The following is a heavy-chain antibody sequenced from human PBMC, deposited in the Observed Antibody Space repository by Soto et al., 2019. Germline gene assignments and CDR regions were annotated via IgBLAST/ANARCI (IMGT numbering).Heavy chain of an antibody. CDR3: ARVGDYYDSSGFDY. CDR1: GGSISYYY. V-gene: IGHV4-59*12. J-gene: IGHJ4*02. D-gene: IGHD3-22*01. Sequence: SETLSLTCTVSGGSISYYYWSWIRQPPGRGLEWIGHIFYSGSTNYNPSLKSRVTISVDTSKNQFSLKLSSVTAADMAVYYCARVGDYYDSSGFDYWGQGTLVTVSS. CDR2: IFYSGST.